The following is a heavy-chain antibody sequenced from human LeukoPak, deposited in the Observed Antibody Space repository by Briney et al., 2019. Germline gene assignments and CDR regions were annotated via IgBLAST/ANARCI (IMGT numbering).Heavy chain of an antibody. D-gene: IGHD6-19*01. V-gene: IGHV3-23*01. J-gene: IGHJ3*02. CDR3: AKDNRIAVAGYLDAFDI. CDR1: GFTFSSYA. Sequence: GGSLRLSCAASGFTFSSYAMSWVRQAPGKGLEWVSAISGSGGSTYYADSVKGRFTISRDNSKNTLYLQMNSLRAEDTAVYYSAKDNRIAVAGYLDAFDIWGQGTMVTVSS. CDR2: ISGSGGST.